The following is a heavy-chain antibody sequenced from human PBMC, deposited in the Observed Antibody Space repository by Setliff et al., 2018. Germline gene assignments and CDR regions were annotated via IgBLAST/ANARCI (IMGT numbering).Heavy chain of an antibody. Sequence: GGSLRLSCVGSGFPLGDYGMDWVRQTPGKGLVWVSRINSVGSRTYYADPVKGRFTISRDNAKNSLYLQMNSLGAEDTALYYCARAHRYFSDTSGYFYDQGRSAFDVWGQGTMVTVSS. CDR2: INSVGSRT. CDR3: ARAHRYFSDTSGYFYDQGRSAFDV. D-gene: IGHD3-22*01. J-gene: IGHJ3*01. V-gene: IGHV3-74*01. CDR1: GFPLGDYG.